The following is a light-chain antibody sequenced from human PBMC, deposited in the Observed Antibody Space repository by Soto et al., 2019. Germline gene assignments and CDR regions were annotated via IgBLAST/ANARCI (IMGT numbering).Light chain of an antibody. CDR3: SSYTRSNTVV. V-gene: IGLV2-14*01. J-gene: IGLJ2*01. Sequence: QSALTQPASVSGSPGQSITISCTGASSDVGGYNYVSWYQQHPGQAPKLMIYDVSNRPSGVSNRFSGSKSGNTASLTISGLQAQDEADYYCSSYTRSNTVVFGRGTKVTVL. CDR2: DVS. CDR1: SSDVGGYNY.